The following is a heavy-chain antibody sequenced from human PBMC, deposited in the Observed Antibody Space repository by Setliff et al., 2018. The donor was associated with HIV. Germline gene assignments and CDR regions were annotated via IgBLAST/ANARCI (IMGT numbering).Heavy chain of an antibody. CDR2: IYYGGST. D-gene: IGHD3-22*01. CDR3: ARVIEGGSGSMDY. V-gene: IGHV4-59*11. CDR1: GGSISSHY. J-gene: IGHJ4*02. Sequence: PSETLSLTCTVSGGSISSHYWSWIRQPPGKGLEWIGYIYYGGSTNYNPSLKSRVTISVDTSKNQFSLKLSSVTAADTAVYYCARVIEGGSGSMDYWGQGTLVTVSS.